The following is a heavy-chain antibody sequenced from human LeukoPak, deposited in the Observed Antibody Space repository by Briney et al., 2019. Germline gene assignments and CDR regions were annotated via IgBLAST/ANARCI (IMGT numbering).Heavy chain of an antibody. CDR2: INHSGST. Sequence: SETLSLTCAVYGGSFSGYYWSWIRQPPGKGLEWIGEINHSGSTNYNPSLKSRVTISVDTSKNQFSLRLSSVTAADTAVYYCARGGYCSGGSCSNYYYYGMDVWGKGTTVTVSS. CDR1: GGSFSGYY. D-gene: IGHD2-15*01. V-gene: IGHV4-34*01. J-gene: IGHJ6*04. CDR3: ARGGYCSGGSCSNYYYYGMDV.